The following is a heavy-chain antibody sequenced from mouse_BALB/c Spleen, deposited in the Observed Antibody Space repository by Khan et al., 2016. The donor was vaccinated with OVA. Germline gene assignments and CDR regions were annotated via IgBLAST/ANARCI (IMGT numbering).Heavy chain of an antibody. J-gene: IGHJ2*01. Sequence: EVQLVESGGGLVQPGGSRKLSCAASGFTFNNYGMHWVRQAPEKGLEWVAYISGDSNTIYYVDSVKGRFTISRDNPKNTRFLQMTRLMSEDTAMYYCATSYFYGYYFDYWGPGTTLTVS. CDR3: ATSYFYGYYFDY. D-gene: IGHD1-1*01. CDR1: GFTFNNYG. CDR2: ISGDSNTI. V-gene: IGHV5-17*02.